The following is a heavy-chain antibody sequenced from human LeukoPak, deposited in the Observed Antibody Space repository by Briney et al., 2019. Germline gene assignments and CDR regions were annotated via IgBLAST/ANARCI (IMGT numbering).Heavy chain of an antibody. CDR3: AREGAGWGSITMVRGVLYYMDV. V-gene: IGHV1-46*01. D-gene: IGHD3-10*01. CDR1: GYTFTSYY. Sequence: ASVKVSCRASGYTFTSYYMHWVRQAPGQGLEWMGIINPSGGSTSYAQKFQGRVTMTRDTSTSTVYVELSSLRSEDTAVYYCAREGAGWGSITMVRGVLYYMDVWGKGTTVTVSS. J-gene: IGHJ6*03. CDR2: INPSGGST.